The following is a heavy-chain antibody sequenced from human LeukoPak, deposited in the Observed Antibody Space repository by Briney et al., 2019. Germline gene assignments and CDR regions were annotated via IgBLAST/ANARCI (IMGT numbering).Heavy chain of an antibody. D-gene: IGHD3-22*01. V-gene: IGHV1-18*01. J-gene: IGHJ3*02. Sequence: GASVKVSCKASGYTFTSYGISWVRQAPGQGLEWMGWISAYNGNTNYAQKFQGRVTMTRDTSISTAYMELSRLRSDDTAVYYCGQYYYDSSGYYDAFDIWGQGTMVTVSS. CDR2: ISAYNGNT. CDR1: GYTFTSYG. CDR3: GQYYYDSSGYYDAFDI.